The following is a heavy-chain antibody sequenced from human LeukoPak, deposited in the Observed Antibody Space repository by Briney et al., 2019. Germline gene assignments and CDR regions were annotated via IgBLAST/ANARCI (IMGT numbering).Heavy chain of an antibody. CDR1: GGPITDYY. CDR2: IYFRGTT. CDR3: ARDRFYDNTGFLRLDC. Sequence: SETLSLTRNVSGGPITDYYWSWIRQPPGKGLQWIGYIYFRGTTNYNPSFKSRVTISVDTSKNQFSLRLSSVTAADTAVYYCARDRFYDNTGFLRLDCWGQGVLVTVSS. D-gene: IGHD3-22*01. V-gene: IGHV4-59*01. J-gene: IGHJ4*02.